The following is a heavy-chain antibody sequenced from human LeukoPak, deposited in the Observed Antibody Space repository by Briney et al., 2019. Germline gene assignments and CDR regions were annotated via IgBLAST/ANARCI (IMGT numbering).Heavy chain of an antibody. CDR1: DDSITMYY. D-gene: IGHD3-22*01. CDR3: ARDRFDDSNGYYYHYYYYMDV. J-gene: IGHJ6*03. Sequence: SETLSLTCTVSDDSITMYYWTWIRQPPGKGLEWIGYVDHTGSTNFNPSLNGRVSISRDTSKNLFSLKLSSVTAADTAVYYCARDRFDDSNGYYYHYYYYMDVWGKGTTVTVSS. V-gene: IGHV4-59*12. CDR2: VDHTGST.